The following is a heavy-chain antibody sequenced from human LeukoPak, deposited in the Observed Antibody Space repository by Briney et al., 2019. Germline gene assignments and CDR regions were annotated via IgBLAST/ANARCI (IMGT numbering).Heavy chain of an antibody. CDR2: ISYDGSNK. CDR1: GFTFSSYA. J-gene: IGHJ4*02. CDR3: ARDGPLPDYGDYVGYFDY. V-gene: IGHV3-30*04. D-gene: IGHD4-17*01. Sequence: HAGGSPRLSCAASGFTFSSYAMHWVRRAPGKGLEWVAVISYDGSNKYYADSVKGRFTISRDNSKNTLYLQMNSLRAEDTAVYYCARDGPLPDYGDYVGYFDYWGQGTLVTVSS.